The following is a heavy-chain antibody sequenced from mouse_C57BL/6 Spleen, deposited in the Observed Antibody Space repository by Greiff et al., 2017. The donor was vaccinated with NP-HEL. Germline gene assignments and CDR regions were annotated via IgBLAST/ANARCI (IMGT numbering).Heavy chain of an antibody. D-gene: IGHD4-1*01. Sequence: DVMLVESGGGLVKPGGSLKLSCAASGFTFSDYGMHWVRQAPEKGLEWVAYISSGSSTIYYADTVKGRFTISRDNAKNTLFLQMTSLRSEDTAMYYCAKLGPGFDYWGQGTTLTVSS. CDR3: AKLGPGFDY. CDR2: ISSGSSTI. CDR1: GFTFSDYG. J-gene: IGHJ2*01. V-gene: IGHV5-17*01.